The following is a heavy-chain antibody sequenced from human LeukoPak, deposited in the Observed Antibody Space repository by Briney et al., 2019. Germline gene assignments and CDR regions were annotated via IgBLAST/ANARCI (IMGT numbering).Heavy chain of an antibody. D-gene: IGHD2-15*01. J-gene: IGHJ4*02. CDR2: ISDYNGNT. CDR1: GYTFTCYG. CDR3: ARDGYCSGGSCYFLAPFDY. Sequence: GASVKVSCKASGYTFTCYGISWVRQAPGQGREWVGWISDYNGNTNYAQKLQGRVTMTTDTSTSTAYMELRSLRSDDTAVYYCARDGYCSGGSCYFLAPFDYWGQGTLVTVSS. V-gene: IGHV1-18*01.